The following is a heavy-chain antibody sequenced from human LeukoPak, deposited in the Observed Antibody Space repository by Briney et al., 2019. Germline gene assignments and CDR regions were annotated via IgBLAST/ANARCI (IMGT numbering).Heavy chain of an antibody. J-gene: IGHJ4*02. CDR3: AKDRPSNVSSGYYGVLDY. V-gene: IGHV1-46*01. Sequence: ASVKVSCKASGYTFTSYYMHWVRQAPGQGLEWMGIINPSGGSTSYAQKFQGRVTMTRDTSTSTVYMELSSLRSEDTAVYYCAKDRPSNVSSGYYGVLDYWGQGTLVTVSS. CDR1: GYTFTSYY. CDR2: INPSGGST. D-gene: IGHD3-22*01.